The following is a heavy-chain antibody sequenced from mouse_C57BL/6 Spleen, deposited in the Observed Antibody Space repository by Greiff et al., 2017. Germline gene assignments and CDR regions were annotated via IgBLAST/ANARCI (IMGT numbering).Heavy chain of an antibody. Sequence: VQLKESGAELVRPGASVTLSCKASGYTFTDYEMHWVKQTPVHGLEWIGAIDPETGGTAYNQKFKGKAILTADKSSSTAYMELRSLTSEDSAVYYCTRPYYYGSSYFAYWGQGTLVTVSA. V-gene: IGHV1-15*01. CDR3: TRPYYYGSSYFAY. D-gene: IGHD1-1*01. CDR1: GYTFTDYE. J-gene: IGHJ3*01. CDR2: IDPETGGT.